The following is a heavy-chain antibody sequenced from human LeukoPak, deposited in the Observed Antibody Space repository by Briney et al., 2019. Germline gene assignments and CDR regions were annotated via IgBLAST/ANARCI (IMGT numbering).Heavy chain of an antibody. J-gene: IGHJ3*02. D-gene: IGHD1-1*01. Sequence: SSETLSLTCTVSGGFISGYYWSWIRQPPGKGLQWIGYIYVSGSTNYNPSFTSRVTISADTSRNQFSLELSSVTAADSAVYYCARYKATLRPPLDIWGQGTMVTVSS. CDR2: IYVSGST. V-gene: IGHV4-59*01. CDR1: GGFISGYY. CDR3: ARYKATLRPPLDI.